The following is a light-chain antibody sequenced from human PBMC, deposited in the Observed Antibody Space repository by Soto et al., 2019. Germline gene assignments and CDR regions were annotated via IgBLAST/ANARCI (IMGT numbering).Light chain of an antibody. Sequence: ENVLTQSPGTLSLSQGERATLSCRASQTVTNSVFSWYQQKPGPPPRLLIHGISSRATGIPDRFSGSGSGTDFTLTISRLEPEDFVVYYCQQYSTLPHTFGRGTKLEV. CDR2: GIS. V-gene: IGKV3-20*01. CDR3: QQYSTLPHT. J-gene: IGKJ2*01. CDR1: QTVTNSV.